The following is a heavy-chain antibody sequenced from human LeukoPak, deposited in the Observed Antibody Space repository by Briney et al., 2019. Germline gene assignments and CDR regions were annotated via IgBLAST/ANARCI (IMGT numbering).Heavy chain of an antibody. Sequence: PGGSLRLSCAASGFTFSSYAMSWVRQAPGKGLEWVSGVSGNGVSTDYADSAKGRFTISRDNSKNTLHLQMNSLRAEDTAVYYCVKSTQTTGSYPPYDYWGQGTLVTVSS. D-gene: IGHD1-26*01. J-gene: IGHJ4*02. CDR3: VKSTQTTGSYPPYDY. CDR1: GFTFSSYA. V-gene: IGHV3-23*01. CDR2: VSGNGVST.